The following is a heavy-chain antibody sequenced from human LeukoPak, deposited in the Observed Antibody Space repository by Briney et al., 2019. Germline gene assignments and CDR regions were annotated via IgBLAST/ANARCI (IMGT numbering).Heavy chain of an antibody. CDR2: IYYSGST. CDR3: ARGIFSQLLWFGESSAYYYYGMDV. CDR1: GGSISSYY. J-gene: IGHJ6*02. V-gene: IGHV4-59*01. D-gene: IGHD3-10*01. Sequence: PSETLSLTCTVSGGSISSYYWSWIRQPPGKGLEWIGYIYYSGSTNYNPSLKSRVTISVDTSKNQFSLKLSSVTAADTAVYYCARGIFSQLLWFGESSAYYYYGMDVWGQGTTVTVSS.